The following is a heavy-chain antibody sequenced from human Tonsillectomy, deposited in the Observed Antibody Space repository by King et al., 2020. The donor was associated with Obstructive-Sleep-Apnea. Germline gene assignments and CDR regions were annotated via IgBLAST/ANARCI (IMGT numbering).Heavy chain of an antibody. D-gene: IGHD3-22*01. J-gene: IGHJ5*02. CDR2: IYVTAGT. CDR3: ARHQSAAYYFDSSGYPRPIDR. CDR1: GDSINTYY. V-gene: IGHV4-59*01. Sequence: VQLQESGPGLVKPSETLSLTCTVSGDSINTYYWSWLRHSPEKGLEWIGYIYVTAGTIYNPSLNSRVTISADASRNQFSLPLTSVTAADTAVYYCARHQSAAYYFDSSGYPRPIDRWGQEALVTVSS.